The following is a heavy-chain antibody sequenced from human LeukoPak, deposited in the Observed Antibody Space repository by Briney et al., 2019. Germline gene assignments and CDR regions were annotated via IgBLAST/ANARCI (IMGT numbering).Heavy chain of an antibody. V-gene: IGHV1-69*13. D-gene: IGHD3-10*01. J-gene: IGHJ5*02. CDR1: GGTFSSYA. CDR3: ARVSGGSGRKGWFDP. Sequence: ASVKVSCKASGGTFSSYAISWVRQAPGQGLERMGGIIPIFGTANYAQKFQGRVTITADESTSTAYMELSSLRSEDTAVYYCARVSGGSGRKGWFDPWGQGTLVTVSS. CDR2: IIPIFGTA.